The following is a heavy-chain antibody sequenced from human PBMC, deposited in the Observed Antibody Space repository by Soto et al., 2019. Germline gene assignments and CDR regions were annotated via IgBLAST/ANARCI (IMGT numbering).Heavy chain of an antibody. CDR2: IKSKTDGGTT. D-gene: IGHD4-17*01. J-gene: IGHJ6*03. Sequence: GGSLRLSCAASGFTFSNAWMSWVRQAPGKGLEWVGRIKSKTDGGTTDYAAPVKGRFTISRDDSKNTLYLQMNSLKTEDTAVYYCTTDTSQGEGNHGDWDYYYYYYMDVWGKGTTVTVSS. CDR3: TTDTSQGEGNHGDWDYYYYYYMDV. CDR1: GFTFSNAW. V-gene: IGHV3-15*01.